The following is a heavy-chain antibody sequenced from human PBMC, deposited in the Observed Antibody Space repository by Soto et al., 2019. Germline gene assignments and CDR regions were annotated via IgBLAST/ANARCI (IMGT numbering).Heavy chain of an antibody. J-gene: IGHJ4*02. V-gene: IGHV3-15*05. CDR1: GFSFRTTW. Sequence: GGSLRLSCAASGFSFRTTWMAWVRQAPGKGLEWVGRIKSKSAGETTDYADPVKGRFTISRDDSKDTLYLHMDSLETGDTAVYYCSTGSPFRGRAFDYWGQGTLVTVSS. D-gene: IGHD1-26*01. CDR2: IKSKSAGETT. CDR3: STGSPFRGRAFDY.